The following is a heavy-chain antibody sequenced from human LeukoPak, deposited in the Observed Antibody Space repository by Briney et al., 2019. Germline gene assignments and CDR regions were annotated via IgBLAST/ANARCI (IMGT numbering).Heavy chain of an antibody. CDR2: IYYSGST. D-gene: IGHD3-22*01. V-gene: IGHV4-39*07. CDR3: ARGWGSYYDTSHDAFDI. CDR1: GGSISSSSYY. J-gene: IGHJ3*02. Sequence: SETLSLTCTVSGGSISSSSYYWGWIRQPPGKGLEWIGSIYYSGSTYYNPSLKSRVTISVDTSKNQFSLKLSSVTAADTAVYYCARGWGSYYDTSHDAFDIRGQGTMVTVSS.